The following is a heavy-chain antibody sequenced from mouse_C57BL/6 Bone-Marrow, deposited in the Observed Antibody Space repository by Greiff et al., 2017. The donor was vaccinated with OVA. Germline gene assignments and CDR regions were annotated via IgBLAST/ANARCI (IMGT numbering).Heavy chain of an antibody. Sequence: QVQLQQPGAELVKPGASVKMSCKASGYAFTSYWITWVKQRPGQGLEWIGDIYPGSGSTNYNEKFKSKATLTVDTSSSTAYMQLSSLTSEDSAVYYCAREGNYDPLAYWGQGTLVTVSA. CDR2: IYPGSGST. D-gene: IGHD2-4*01. CDR1: GYAFTSYW. J-gene: IGHJ3*01. V-gene: IGHV1-55*01. CDR3: AREGNYDPLAY.